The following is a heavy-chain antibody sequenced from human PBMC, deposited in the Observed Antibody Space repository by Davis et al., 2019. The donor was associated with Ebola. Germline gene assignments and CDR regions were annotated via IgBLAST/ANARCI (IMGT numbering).Heavy chain of an antibody. J-gene: IGHJ4*02. CDR3: ARGLWEEFDQ. D-gene: IGHD1-26*01. CDR1: GFIVSDKY. Sequence: GESLKISCAASGFIVSDKYVSWVRQAPRKGLEWVSVIYRDGRTYHADSVRGRFTISRDNSKNTLLLQMYSLRVEDTAVYYCARGLWEEFDQWGQGTPVTVSS. CDR2: IYRDGRT. V-gene: IGHV3-53*01.